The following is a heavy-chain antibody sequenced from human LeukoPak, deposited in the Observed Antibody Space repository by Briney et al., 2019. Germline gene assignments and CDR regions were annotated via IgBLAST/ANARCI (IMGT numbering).Heavy chain of an antibody. CDR2: INPDESHT. CDR3: ARDRAHDAFDY. CDR1: GFSFSTSW. J-gene: IGHJ4*02. D-gene: IGHD1-1*01. Sequence: GGSLRLSCAASGFSFSTSWMAWVRQAPGKGLQWVGNINPDESHTDYIDSVKGRFTMSRDNAENSLFLQVHSLRDEDTAVYYWARDRAHDAFDYWGRGTLVTVSS. V-gene: IGHV3-7*01.